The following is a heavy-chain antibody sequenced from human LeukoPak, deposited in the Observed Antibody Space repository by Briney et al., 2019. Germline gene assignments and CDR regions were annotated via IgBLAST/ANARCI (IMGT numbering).Heavy chain of an antibody. CDR1: GFTFSSNW. D-gene: IGHD7-27*01. J-gene: IGHJ4*02. Sequence: GGSLRLSCAASGFTFSSNWMSWVRQAPGSGLEWVANIKQDGSETYYVDSVEGRFTISRDNAKNSLYLQMSSLRAEDTAVYYCARGLNWEVDYWGQGTLVTVSS. V-gene: IGHV3-7*01. CDR2: IKQDGSET. CDR3: ARGLNWEVDY.